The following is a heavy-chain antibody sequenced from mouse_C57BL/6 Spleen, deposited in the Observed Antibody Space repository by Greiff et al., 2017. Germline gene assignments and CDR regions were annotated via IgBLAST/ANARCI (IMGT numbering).Heavy chain of an antibody. CDR2: IDPENGDT. D-gene: IGHD2-4*01. J-gene: IGHJ2*01. CDR3: TTFDYDGDC. Sequence: EVQLQESGAELVRPGASVKLSCTASGFNIKDDYMHWVKQRPEQGLEWIGWIDPENGDTEYASKFQGKATITADTSSNTAYLQLSSLTSEDTAVYYCTTFDYDGDCWGQGTTLTVSS. V-gene: IGHV14-4*01. CDR1: GFNIKDDY.